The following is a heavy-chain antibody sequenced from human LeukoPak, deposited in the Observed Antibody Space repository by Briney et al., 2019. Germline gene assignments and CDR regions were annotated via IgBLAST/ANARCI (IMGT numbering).Heavy chain of an antibody. J-gene: IGHJ4*02. CDR2: ISSGGGYI. Sequence: GGSLRLSCAASGFTFSSYEMNWVRQAPGKGLEWVSSISSGGGYIYYADSVKGRFTISRDNAENSLSLQMNSLRAEDTAVYYCASLEYTSAYFAYWGQGALVTVSS. V-gene: IGHV3-21*01. CDR3: ASLEYTSAYFAY. CDR1: GFTFSSYE. D-gene: IGHD6-6*01.